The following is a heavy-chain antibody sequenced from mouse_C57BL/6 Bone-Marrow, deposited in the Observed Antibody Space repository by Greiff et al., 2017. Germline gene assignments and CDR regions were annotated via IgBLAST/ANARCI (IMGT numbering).Heavy chain of an antibody. D-gene: IGHD2-2*01. CDR1: GYTFTSYW. CDR2: IDPNSGGT. CDR3: ARDGYDRGWYFDV. J-gene: IGHJ1*03. V-gene: IGHV1-72*01. Sequence: VQLQQPGAELVKPGASVKLSCKASGYTFTSYWMHWVKQRPGRGLEWIGMIDPNSGGTKYNEKFKSKATLTVAKPSSTAYLQHSSRTSEDSAVYYCARDGYDRGWYFDVWGTGTTVTVAS.